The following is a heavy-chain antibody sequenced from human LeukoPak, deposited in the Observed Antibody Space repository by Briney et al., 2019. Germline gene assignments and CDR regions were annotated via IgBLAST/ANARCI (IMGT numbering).Heavy chain of an antibody. D-gene: IGHD1-26*01. Sequence: ASVKVSCKASGGTFSSYAISWVRQAPGQGLEWMGGIIPIFGTANYAQKFQGRVTITADESTSTAYMELSSLRSEDTAVYYCARDAATQLVGATSWFDPWGQGTLVTVSS. J-gene: IGHJ5*02. CDR1: GGTFSSYA. CDR2: IIPIFGTA. CDR3: ARDAATQLVGATSWFDP. V-gene: IGHV1-69*13.